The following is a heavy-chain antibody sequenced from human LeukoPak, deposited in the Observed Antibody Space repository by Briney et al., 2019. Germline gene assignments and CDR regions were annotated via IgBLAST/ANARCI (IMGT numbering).Heavy chain of an antibody. D-gene: IGHD3-22*01. CDR2: ISYDGSNK. CDR1: GFTFSSYG. V-gene: IGHV3-30*18. Sequence: PGGSLRLSCAASGFTFSSYGMHWVRQAPGKGLEWVAVISYDGSNKYYADSVKGRFTISRDNSKNTLYLQMNSPRAEDTAVYYCAKDSSRSGYDAFDIWGQGTMVTVSS. J-gene: IGHJ3*02. CDR3: AKDSSRSGYDAFDI.